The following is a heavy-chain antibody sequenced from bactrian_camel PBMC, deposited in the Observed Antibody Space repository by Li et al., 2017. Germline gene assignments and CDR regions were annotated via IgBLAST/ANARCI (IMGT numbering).Heavy chain of an antibody. V-gene: IGHV3S40*01. D-gene: IGHD5*01. CDR1: GFGFDSYY. J-gene: IGHJ4*01. Sequence: VQLVESGGDLVQPGGSLRLSCAASGFGFDSYYMAWVRQTPGKGLEWVSTVLGKNGPATYYADLLKDRFTTSRDNAKNTVYLGMHSLKTEDTAVYYCTGGGYITSWGQGTQVTVS. CDR2: VLGKNGPAT. CDR3: TGGGYITS.